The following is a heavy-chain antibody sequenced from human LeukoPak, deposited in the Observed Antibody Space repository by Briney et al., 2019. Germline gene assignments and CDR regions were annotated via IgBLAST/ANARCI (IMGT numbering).Heavy chain of an antibody. J-gene: IGHJ4*02. CDR2: ISSSGSTI. CDR1: GFASSDYY. V-gene: IGHV3-11*01. Sequence: PGRSLRLSCAASGFASSDYYMSWIRQAPGKGLGWVSYISSSGSTIYYADSVKGRFTISRDNAKNSLYLQMNSLRAEDTAVYYCARFVVGAIDYWGQGTLVTVSS. D-gene: IGHD1-26*01. CDR3: ARFVVGAIDY.